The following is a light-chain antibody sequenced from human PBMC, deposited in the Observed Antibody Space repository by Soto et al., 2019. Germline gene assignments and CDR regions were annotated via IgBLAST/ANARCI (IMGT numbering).Light chain of an antibody. V-gene: IGKV3-11*01. J-gene: IGKJ2*01. Sequence: EIVLTQSPATLSLSPGERATLSCRASQSVSSYLAWYQQKPGQAPRLLIYDASNRATGSPARFSGSGSGTDFPLTIRSLEPEDFAVYYCPQRSNWPPYTFGQGTQLEIK. CDR1: QSVSSY. CDR3: PQRSNWPPYT. CDR2: DAS.